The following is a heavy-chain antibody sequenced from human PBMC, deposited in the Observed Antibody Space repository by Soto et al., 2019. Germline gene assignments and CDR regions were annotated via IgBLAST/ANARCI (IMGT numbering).Heavy chain of an antibody. J-gene: IGHJ6*02. V-gene: IGHV3-23*01. D-gene: IGHD3-10*01. CDR3: AKGLLIMVRKVIIPPQYYYGMDV. Sequence: GGSLRLSCAASGFTFGDHVMSWVCQAPGKGLEWVSVISGSGAITYYADSVEGRFTISRDNAKNTLYLQMNSLRAEDTAVYYCAKGLLIMVRKVIIPPQYYYGMDVWGQGTTVTVSS. CDR2: ISGSGAIT. CDR1: GFTFGDHV.